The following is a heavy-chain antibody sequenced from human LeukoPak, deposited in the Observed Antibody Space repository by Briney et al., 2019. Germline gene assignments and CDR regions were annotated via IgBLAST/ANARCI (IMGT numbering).Heavy chain of an antibody. V-gene: IGHV1-69*13. Sequence: SVKVSGKASGGTFSSYAISWVRQAPGQGLEWMGGIIPIFGTAHYAQKFQGRVTITADESTSTAYMELSSLRSEDTAVYYCATRGSSGWYYFDYWGQGTLVTVSS. J-gene: IGHJ4*02. D-gene: IGHD6-19*01. CDR3: ATRGSSGWYYFDY. CDR2: IIPIFGTA. CDR1: GGTFSSYA.